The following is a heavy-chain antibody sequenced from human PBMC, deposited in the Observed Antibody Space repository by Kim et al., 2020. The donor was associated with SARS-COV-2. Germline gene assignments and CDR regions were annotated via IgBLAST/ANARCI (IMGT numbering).Heavy chain of an antibody. CDR3: ARGPPYSESYWDAFDI. D-gene: IGHD1-26*01. V-gene: IGHV3-73*01. J-gene: IGHJ3*02. CDR2: IRSKSNSYET. Sequence: GGSLRLSCAASGLTLSGSAMHWVRQASGTGLEWVAGIRSKSNSYETAYAASVEGRFTISRDDSKNTAYLQMNSLKTEDTAVYYCARGPPYSESYWDAFDIWGQGTMVTVSS. CDR1: GLTLSGSA.